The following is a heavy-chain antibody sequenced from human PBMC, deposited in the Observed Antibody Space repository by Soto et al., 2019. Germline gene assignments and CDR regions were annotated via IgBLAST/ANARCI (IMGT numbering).Heavy chain of an antibody. CDR1: GDSVSSDTAS. CDR2: TYYKSKWNN. J-gene: IGHJ6*02. CDR3: VGVTLFRGMDV. D-gene: IGHD3-10*01. Sequence: SQTLSLTCAISGDSVSSDTASWIWIRQSPSRGLEWLGRTYYKSKWNNDYALSVKSRITISPDTSQNQFSLDLDSVTPEDTAVYYRVGVTLFRGMDVCGQGTTVTVYS. V-gene: IGHV6-1*01.